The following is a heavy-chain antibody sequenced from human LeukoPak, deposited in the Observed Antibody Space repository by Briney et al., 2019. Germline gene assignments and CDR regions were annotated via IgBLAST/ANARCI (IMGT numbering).Heavy chain of an antibody. CDR2: INAGNGNT. CDR1: GYTFTTYA. V-gene: IGHV1-3*01. D-gene: IGHD3-9*01. CDR3: ARVTGTYCDY. J-gene: IGHJ4*02. Sequence: RASVKVSCKASGYTFTTYAIHWVRQDPGQRLEWMGWINAGNGNTKSSQTFQGRLAITTDTSASTVYMELSSLRSEDTTVYYCARVTGTYCDYWGQGTLVSVSS.